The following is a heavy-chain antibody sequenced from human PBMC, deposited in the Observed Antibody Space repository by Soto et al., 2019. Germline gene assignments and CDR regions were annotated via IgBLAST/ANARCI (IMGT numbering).Heavy chain of an antibody. Sequence: SETLSLTCNVSGGSISSSGYYWGWIRQPPGKGLEWIGNIFYSGSTYYNPSLKSRATISVDMSKNQFSLKLSSVTAADASVYYCASPGGAGSWSRFDEWGQGILVTVSS. CDR2: IFYSGST. CDR3: ASPGGAGSWSRFDE. J-gene: IGHJ4*02. CDR1: GGSISSSGYY. V-gene: IGHV4-39*01. D-gene: IGHD3-10*01.